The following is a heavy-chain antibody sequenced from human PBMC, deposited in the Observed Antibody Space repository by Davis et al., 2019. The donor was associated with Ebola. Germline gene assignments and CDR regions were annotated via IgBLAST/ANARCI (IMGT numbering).Heavy chain of an antibody. CDR3: ARGNDFWSGYSPYGMDV. J-gene: IGHJ6*02. CDR1: GFTFSSYE. V-gene: IGHV3-48*03. Sequence: PGGSLRLSCAASGFTFSSYEVNWVRQAPGKGLEWVSYISSSGSTIYYADSVKGRFTISRDNAKNSLYLQMNSLRAEDTAVYYCARGNDFWSGYSPYGMDVWGQGTTVTVSS. CDR2: ISSSGSTI. D-gene: IGHD3-3*01.